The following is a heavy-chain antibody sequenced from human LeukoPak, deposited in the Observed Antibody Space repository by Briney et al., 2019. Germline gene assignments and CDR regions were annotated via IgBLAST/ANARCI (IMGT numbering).Heavy chain of an antibody. CDR3: TTRYGGTLDAFDI. CDR1: GFTFSDAW. V-gene: IGHV3-15*01. D-gene: IGHD4-23*01. J-gene: IGHJ3*02. Sequence: PGGALRLSCGASGFTFSDAWMTWVRQAPGKGREWVGHVKRKIDGWSADYSAPVKGRFTISRDDSKNTLYLQMNSLKTEDTAVYYCTTRYGGTLDAFDIWGQGTMVTVSS. CDR2: VKRKIDGWSA.